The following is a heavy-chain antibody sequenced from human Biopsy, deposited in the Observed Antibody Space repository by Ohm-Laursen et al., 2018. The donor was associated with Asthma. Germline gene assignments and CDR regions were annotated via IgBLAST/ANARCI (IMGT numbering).Heavy chain of an antibody. J-gene: IGHJ1*01. Sequence: SLRLSCAASGFSLSDYYMTWIRQAPGKGLEWVANIKHDGTEKNHVDSLKGRFTISRDNAKNSLYLQMNSLRAEDTAVYYCARTFHFWSPYHAEHYQLWGQGTLVTVSS. V-gene: IGHV3-7*01. CDR3: ARTFHFWSPYHAEHYQL. CDR2: IKHDGTEK. CDR1: GFSLSDYY. D-gene: IGHD3-3*02.